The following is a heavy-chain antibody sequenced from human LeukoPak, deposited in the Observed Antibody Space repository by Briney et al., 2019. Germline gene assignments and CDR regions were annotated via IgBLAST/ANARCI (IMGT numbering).Heavy chain of an antibody. V-gene: IGHV3-7*01. Sequence: PGGSLRLSCAASGFTFGSYGMRWVRQAPGKGLEWVASISRNGGSKCYADSVKGRFTISRDNAKNSLYLQMNSLRAEDTAVYDCARLCIDIVVVTAIDHSPLHPDYWGQGTLVTVSS. CDR1: GFTFGSYG. CDR2: ISRNGGSK. D-gene: IGHD2-21*02. CDR3: ARLCIDIVVVTAIDHSPLHPDY. J-gene: IGHJ4*02.